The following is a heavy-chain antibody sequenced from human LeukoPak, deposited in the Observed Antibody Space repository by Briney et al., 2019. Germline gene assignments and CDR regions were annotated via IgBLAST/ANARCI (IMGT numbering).Heavy chain of an antibody. CDR2: IYYSGST. V-gene: IGHV4-39*07. D-gene: IGHD5-18*01. J-gene: IGHJ6*02. Sequence: PSETLSLTCTVSGGSISSSSYYWGWIRQPPGKGLEWIGSIYYSGSTYYNPSLKSRVTISVDTSKNQFSLKLSSVTAADTAVYYCATSGYSYGYYYYYYGMDVWGQGTTVTVSS. CDR1: GGSISSSSYY. CDR3: ATSGYSYGYYYYYYGMDV.